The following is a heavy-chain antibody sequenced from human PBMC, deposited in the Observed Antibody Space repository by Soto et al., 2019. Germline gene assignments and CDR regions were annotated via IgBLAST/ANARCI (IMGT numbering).Heavy chain of an antibody. D-gene: IGHD6-13*01. CDR2: IYYSGST. Sequence: SEALSLTCTVSGDSISSGFYFWGWVRQPPGKGLEWIGTIYYSGSTYYTPSLKSRVTISVDTSQNQFSLRLSSVTAADTAMYYCARHPYSDLWHNWLDLWGQGTLVTVSS. CDR1: GDSISSGFYF. CDR3: ARHPYSDLWHNWLDL. V-gene: IGHV4-39*01. J-gene: IGHJ5*02.